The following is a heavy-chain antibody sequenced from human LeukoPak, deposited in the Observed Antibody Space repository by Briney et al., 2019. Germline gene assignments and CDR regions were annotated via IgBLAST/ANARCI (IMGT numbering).Heavy chain of an antibody. CDR1: GFTVSSNY. CDR3: ARDPGGSYYYYGMDV. D-gene: IGHD3-10*01. V-gene: IGHV3-66*01. J-gene: IGHJ6*02. Sequence: GGSLRLSCAASGFTVSSNYMSWVRQAPGKGLEWVSVIYSGGSTYYADSVKGRFTISRDNAKNSLYLQMNSLRAEDTAVYYCARDPGGSYYYYGMDVWGQGTTVTVSS. CDR2: IYSGGST.